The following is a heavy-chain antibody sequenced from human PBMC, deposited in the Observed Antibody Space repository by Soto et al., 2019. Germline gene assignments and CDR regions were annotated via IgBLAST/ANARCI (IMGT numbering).Heavy chain of an antibody. CDR2: INHSGST. J-gene: IGHJ5*02. Sequence: SETLSLTCAVYGGSFSGYYWSWIRQPPGKGLEWIGEINHSGSTNYNPSLKSRVTISVDTSKNQFSLKLSSVTAADTAVYYCARDRTEGYCSSTSCYSTATAGKYNWFDPWGQGTLVTVSP. CDR1: GGSFSGYY. CDR3: ARDRTEGYCSSTSCYSTATAGKYNWFDP. V-gene: IGHV4-34*01. D-gene: IGHD2-2*01.